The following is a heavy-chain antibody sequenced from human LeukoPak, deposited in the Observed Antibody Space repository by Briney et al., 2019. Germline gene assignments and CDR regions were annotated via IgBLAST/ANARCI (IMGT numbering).Heavy chain of an antibody. V-gene: IGHV4-4*07. CDR2: IYTSGTI. CDR3: ARDYLASSGYRHDVFDI. CDR1: GGSIGSYY. Sequence: PSETLSLTCTVSGGSIGSYYWSWIRQPAGKGLEWIGPIYTSGTINYNPSLKSRITMSVDTSKNQFSLKLSSVTAADTALYYCARDYLASSGYRHDVFDIWGQGTMVTVSS. D-gene: IGHD3-22*01. J-gene: IGHJ3*02.